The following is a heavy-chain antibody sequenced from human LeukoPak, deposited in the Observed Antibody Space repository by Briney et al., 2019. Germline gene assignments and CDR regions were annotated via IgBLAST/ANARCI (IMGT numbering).Heavy chain of an antibody. V-gene: IGHV3-23*01. Sequence: PGRSLRLSCAAFGFPLSSYAMSWVRQAPGKGLEWVSATSSSDAGTYHADSVRGRFTISRDNSKNTLYLQMNSLRAEDTAAYYCAKDTGSYLGEDAFDIWGQGTMVTVSS. CDR3: AKDTGSYLGEDAFDI. CDR1: GFPLSSYA. J-gene: IGHJ3*02. CDR2: TSSSDAGT. D-gene: IGHD1-26*01.